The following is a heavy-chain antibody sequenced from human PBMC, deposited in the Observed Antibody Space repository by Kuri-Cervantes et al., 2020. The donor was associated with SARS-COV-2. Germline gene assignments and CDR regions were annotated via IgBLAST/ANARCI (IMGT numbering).Heavy chain of an antibody. CDR3: ARAYYYDSSGYYSSWFDP. D-gene: IGHD3-22*01. J-gene: IGHJ5*02. Sequence: GESLKISCAASGFTFSSYSMNWVRQAPGKGLEWVSSISSSSSYIYYADSVKGRFTISRDNAKNSLYLQMNSLRAEDMAVYYCARAYYYDSSGYYSSWFDPWGQGTLVTVSS. CDR2: ISSSSSYI. V-gene: IGHV3-21*01. CDR1: GFTFSSYS.